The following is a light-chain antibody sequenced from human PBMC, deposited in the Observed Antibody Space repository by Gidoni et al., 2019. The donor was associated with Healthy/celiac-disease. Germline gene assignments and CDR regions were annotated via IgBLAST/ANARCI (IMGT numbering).Light chain of an antibody. CDR2: AAS. V-gene: IGKV1-16*01. J-gene: IGKJ4*01. CDR3: QQYNSYPLT. Sequence: IQMTKSPSPLSASVGDRVTITCRASQGISNYFAWFQQKQGKAPKSRIYAASSFQSGAPSMFSGSGSGTDFPLTISSLQPEDLATYACQQYNSYPLTFXGXTKVXIK. CDR1: QGISNY.